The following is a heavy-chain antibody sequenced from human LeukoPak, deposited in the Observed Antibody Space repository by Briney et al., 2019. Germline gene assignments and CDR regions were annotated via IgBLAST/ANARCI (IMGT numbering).Heavy chain of an antibody. Sequence: GGSLRLSCAASGFTFVTSSMSWVRQAPGKGLEWVSSITDSGGNTFYADSVKGRFTVSRDNSKNTLYLQMTSLRAEDTAIYCCARERSTGFDDWGQGSLVTVSS. J-gene: IGHJ4*02. CDR3: ARERSTGFDD. CDR2: ITDSGGNT. V-gene: IGHV3-23*01. D-gene: IGHD7-27*01. CDR1: GFTFVTSS.